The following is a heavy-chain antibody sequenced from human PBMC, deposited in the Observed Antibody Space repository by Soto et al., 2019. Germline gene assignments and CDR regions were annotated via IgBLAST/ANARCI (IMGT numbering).Heavy chain of an antibody. D-gene: IGHD3-22*01. CDR1: GGSFSGYY. J-gene: IGHJ5*02. CDR2: INHSGST. V-gene: IGHV4-34*01. CDR3: ARDLRYYDSSGYYGAVWFDP. Sequence: SETLSLTCAVYGGSFSGYYWSWIRQPPGKGLEWIGEINHSGSTNYNPSLKSRVTISVDTSKNQFSLKLSSVTAADTAVYYCARDLRYYDSSGYYGAVWFDPWGQGTLVTVPQ.